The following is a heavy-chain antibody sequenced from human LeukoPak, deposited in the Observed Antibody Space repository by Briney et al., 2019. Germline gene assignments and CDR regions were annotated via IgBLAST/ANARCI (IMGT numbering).Heavy chain of an antibody. V-gene: IGHV1-2*02. Sequence: ASVKVSCKASGYTFTGYHMHWVRQAPGQGLEWMGRISTDTGDTDNAQNFQGRLTMTRDTSINTAYMELTSLTSDDTAVYYCAGLGSTVEGRIDPWGQGTPVTVSS. J-gene: IGHJ5*02. CDR1: GYTFTGYH. CDR3: AGLGSTVEGRIDP. D-gene: IGHD5/OR15-5a*01. CDR2: ISTDTGDT.